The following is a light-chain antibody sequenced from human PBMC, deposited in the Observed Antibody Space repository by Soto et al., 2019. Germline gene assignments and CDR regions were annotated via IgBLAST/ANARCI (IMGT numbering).Light chain of an antibody. V-gene: IGLV1-40*01. CDR1: NSNIGAGYD. J-gene: IGLJ1*01. CDR2: NSN. Sequence: VLTQPPSVSGAPGQSVTISCTGSNSNIGAGYDVHWYQQIPGKALKLLVYNSNSRPSGIPDRFSGSKSGASASLAITGLQAEDEADYYCLSYDIGLTGFDVSGTGTKVTVL. CDR3: LSYDIGLTGFDV.